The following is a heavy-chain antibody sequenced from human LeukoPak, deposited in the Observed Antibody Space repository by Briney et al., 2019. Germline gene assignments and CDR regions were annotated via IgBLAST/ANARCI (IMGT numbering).Heavy chain of an antibody. V-gene: IGHV3-23*01. J-gene: IGHJ4*02. D-gene: IGHD2-15*01. Sequence: PGGSLRLSCAASGFTFSSYGMSWVREAPGKGLEWVSAISGSGGSTYYADSVKGRFTISRDNSKDTLYLQMNSLRAEDTAVYYCAKGPLVAATSHFDYWGQGTLVTVSS. CDR3: AKGPLVAATSHFDY. CDR1: GFTFSSYG. CDR2: ISGSGGST.